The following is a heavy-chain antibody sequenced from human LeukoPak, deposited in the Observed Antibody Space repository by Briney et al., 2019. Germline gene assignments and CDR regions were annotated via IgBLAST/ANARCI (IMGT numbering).Heavy chain of an antibody. J-gene: IGHJ4*02. CDR2: ISSSGSTI. CDR3: ARGEYSSSSGFDF. Sequence: GGSLRLSCAASGFTFSSYEMNWVRQAPGKGLEWLSYISSSGSTIYYADSVKGRFTISRDNSKNTLNLQMNSLRAEDTAVYYCARGEYSSSSGFDFWGQGTLVIVSS. CDR1: GFTFSSYE. V-gene: IGHV3-48*03. D-gene: IGHD6-6*01.